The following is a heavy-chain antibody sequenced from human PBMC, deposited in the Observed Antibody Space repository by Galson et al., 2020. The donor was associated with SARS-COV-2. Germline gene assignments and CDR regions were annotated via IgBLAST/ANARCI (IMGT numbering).Heavy chain of an antibody. D-gene: IGHD3-9*01. J-gene: IGHJ6*02. CDR3: ARITSLVHFDMDV. CDR2: IFSNDEK. V-gene: IGHV2-26*01. Sequence: ESGPTLVKPTETLTLTCTVSGFSLSNARMGVSWIRQPPGKALEWLAHIFSNDEKSYSTSLKSRLTISKDTSKSQVVLTMTNMDPVDTATYYCARITSLVHFDMDVWGQGTTVTGSS. CDR1: GFSLSNARMG.